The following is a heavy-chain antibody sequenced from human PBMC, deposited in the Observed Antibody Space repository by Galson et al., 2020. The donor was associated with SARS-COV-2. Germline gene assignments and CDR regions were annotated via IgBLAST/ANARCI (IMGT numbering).Heavy chain of an antibody. Sequence: TGGSLRLSCAGSGFTFSSYWMTWVRQAPGKGLEWVANIKQDGSEKYYVDSVKGRFTISRDNAKNSLYLQMNSLRAEDTAVYYCARDEDCSSTSCYYYGMDVWGQGTTVTVSS. J-gene: IGHJ6*02. CDR2: IKQDGSEK. CDR3: ARDEDCSSTSCYYYGMDV. CDR1: GFTFSSYW. V-gene: IGHV3-7*01. D-gene: IGHD2-2*01.